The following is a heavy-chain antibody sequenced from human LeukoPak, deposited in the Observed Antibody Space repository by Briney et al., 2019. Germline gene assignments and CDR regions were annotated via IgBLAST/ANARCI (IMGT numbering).Heavy chain of an antibody. Sequence: GGSLRPSCAASGFTFDDYGMSWVRQAPGKGLEWVSGVNWNGGSTGYADSVKGRFTISRDNSKNTLYLQMNSLRAEDTAVYYCAREGGNEPDYWGQGTLVTVSS. J-gene: IGHJ4*02. CDR1: GFTFDDYG. V-gene: IGHV3-20*04. D-gene: IGHD1-1*01. CDR3: AREGGNEPDY. CDR2: VNWNGGST.